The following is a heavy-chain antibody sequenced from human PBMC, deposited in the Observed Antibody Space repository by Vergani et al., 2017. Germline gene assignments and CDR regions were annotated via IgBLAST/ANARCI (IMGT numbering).Heavy chain of an antibody. D-gene: IGHD3-10*01. CDR2: ISGSGGST. CDR1: GFPFSSYD. CDR3: AKDLIWFGEAPGGMDV. Sequence: EVQLLESGGGLVQPGGSLRLSCAASGFPFSSYDMSWVRQAPGKGLEWVSAISGSGGSTDYADSVKGRFHISRDNSKNTLYLQMNCLRAEDTAVYYCAKDLIWFGEAPGGMDVWGQGTTVTVSS. J-gene: IGHJ6*02. V-gene: IGHV3-23*01.